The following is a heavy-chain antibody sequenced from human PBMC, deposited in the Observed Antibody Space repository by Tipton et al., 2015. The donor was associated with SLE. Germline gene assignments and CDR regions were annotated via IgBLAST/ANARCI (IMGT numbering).Heavy chain of an antibody. J-gene: IGHJ4*02. CDR3: ARYYYDSTGDCPFDY. D-gene: IGHD3-22*01. Sequence: QVQLVQSGAEVKKPGASVKVSCKASDYTFTSYGISWVRQAPGQGLEWMGWINTNNDKTNYAQRLQGRITVTTDTSTGTAYMELRSLRSDDAAVYYCARYYYDSTGDCPFDYWGQGTLVTVAS. CDR1: DYTFTSYG. CDR2: INTNNDKT. V-gene: IGHV1-18*01.